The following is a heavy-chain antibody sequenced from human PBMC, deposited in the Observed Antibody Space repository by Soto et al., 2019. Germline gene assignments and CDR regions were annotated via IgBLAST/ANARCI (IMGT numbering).Heavy chain of an antibody. J-gene: IGHJ4*02. CDR2: FTAMLGTP. V-gene: IGHV1-69*13. D-gene: IGHD5-18*01. CDR1: GGTFGSHG. CDR3: ARGAMANFDY. Sequence: SVKVSCKASGGTFGSHGIAWVRQAPGQGLEWMGGFTAMLGTPTYAKKVQGRATITADESLTSSYLELRSLRSEDTAMYFCARGAMANFDYWGQGTVVTVSS.